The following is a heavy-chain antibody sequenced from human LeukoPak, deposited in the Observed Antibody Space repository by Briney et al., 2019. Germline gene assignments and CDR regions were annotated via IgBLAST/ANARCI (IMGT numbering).Heavy chain of an antibody. J-gene: IGHJ4*02. Sequence: GASVKVSCKASGYTFTSYYMHWVRQAPGQGLEWMGIINPSGGSTSYAQKFQGRVTMTRDTSTSTVYMELSSLRSEDTAVYYCARDLPYYDILTGQGDYWGQGTLVTVSS. CDR2: INPSGGST. CDR1: GYTFTSYY. V-gene: IGHV1-46*01. CDR3: ARDLPYYDILTGQGDY. D-gene: IGHD3-9*01.